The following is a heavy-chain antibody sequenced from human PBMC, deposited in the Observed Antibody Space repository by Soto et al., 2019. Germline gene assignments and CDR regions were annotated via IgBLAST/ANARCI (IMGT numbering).Heavy chain of an antibody. D-gene: IGHD1-1*01. CDR1: GYTFTSYG. CDR2: ISAHNGNT. J-gene: IGHJ4*02. CDR3: ARGRYGDY. Sequence: QVHLMQSGAEVKKPGASVKVSCKASGYTFTSYGITWVRQAPGQGLEWMGWISAHNGNTDYAQKLQGRVIVTTETSTRTAYMELRSLRSDDTAVYYLARGRYGDYWGQGALVTVSS. V-gene: IGHV1-18*01.